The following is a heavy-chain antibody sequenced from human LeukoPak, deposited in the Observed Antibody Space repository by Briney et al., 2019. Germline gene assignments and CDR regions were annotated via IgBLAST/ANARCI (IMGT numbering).Heavy chain of an antibody. J-gene: IGHJ4*02. CDR2: ISAYNGNT. D-gene: IGHD2-2*01. V-gene: IGHV1-18*01. CDR3: ARAARLLSTSYFDY. CDR1: GYTFTSYG. Sequence: ASVKFSCKASGYTFTSYGISWVRQAPGQGLEWMGWISAYNGNTNYAQKLQGRVTMTTDTSTSTAYMELRSLRSDDTAVYYCARAARLLSTSYFDYWGQGTLVTVSS.